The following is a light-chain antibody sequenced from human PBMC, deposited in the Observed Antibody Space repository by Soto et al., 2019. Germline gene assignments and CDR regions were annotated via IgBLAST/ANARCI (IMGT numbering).Light chain of an antibody. CDR1: QSVSSSY. CDR2: GAS. V-gene: IGKV3-20*01. CDR3: QQYGSSPYT. Sequence: EIVLTQSPGTLSLSPGERATLSCRASQSVSSSYLAWYQQKPGQAPRLIIYGASDRATGIPDRFSGSGSGTEGTLTISRLEPEDFAVYYCQQYGSSPYTFGQGTKLEIK. J-gene: IGKJ2*01.